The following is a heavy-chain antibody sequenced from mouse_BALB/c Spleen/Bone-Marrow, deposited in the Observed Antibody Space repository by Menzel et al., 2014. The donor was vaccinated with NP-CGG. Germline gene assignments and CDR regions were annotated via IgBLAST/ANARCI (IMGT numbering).Heavy chain of an antibody. V-gene: IGHV1-74*01. J-gene: IGHJ2*01. CDR1: GYSFTSYW. Sequence: QVQLQQSGPQLVRPGASVKISCKASGYSFTSYWMHWMNQRPGQGLEWIGMIDPSDSETRLNQKFKDKATLTVDKSSSTAYMQLSSPTSEDSAVYYCATYKRAYIDYWGQGTTLTVSS. CDR2: IDPSDSET. CDR3: ATYKRAYIDY.